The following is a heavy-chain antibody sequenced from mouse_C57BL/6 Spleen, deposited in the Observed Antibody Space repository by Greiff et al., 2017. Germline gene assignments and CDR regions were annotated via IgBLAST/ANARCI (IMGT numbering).Heavy chain of an antibody. CDR2: IYPGSGST. Sequence: QVQLQQPGAELVKPGASVKMSCKASGYTFTSYWITWVKQRPGQGLEWIGDIYPGSGSTNYNEKFKSKVTLSVDTSSSTAYMQLSSLTSEDSAVYYCARSFGSSWYFDVWGTGTTVTVSS. J-gene: IGHJ1*03. CDR1: GYTFTSYW. CDR3: ARSFGSSWYFDV. D-gene: IGHD1-1*01. V-gene: IGHV1-55*01.